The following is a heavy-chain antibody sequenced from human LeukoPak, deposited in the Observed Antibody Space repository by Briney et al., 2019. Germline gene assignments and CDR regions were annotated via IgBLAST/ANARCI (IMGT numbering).Heavy chain of an antibody. Sequence: SETLSLTCTVSGGSISSSSYYWGWIRQPPGKGLEWIGSIYYSGSTYYNPSFKSRVTTSVDTSKNQFSLKLSSVTAADTAVYYCARGVDWNDGDDWFDPWGQGTLVTVSS. CDR2: IYYSGST. CDR3: ARGVDWNDGDDWFDP. J-gene: IGHJ5*02. D-gene: IGHD1-1*01. CDR1: GGSISSSSYY. V-gene: IGHV4-39*07.